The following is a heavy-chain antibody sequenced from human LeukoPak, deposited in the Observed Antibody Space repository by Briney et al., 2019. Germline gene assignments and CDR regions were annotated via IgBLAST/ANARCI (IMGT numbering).Heavy chain of an antibody. Sequence: SETLSLTCTVSGGSISSGSYYWSWIRQPAGKGLEWIGRIHTSGSTKYNPSLKSRVTMSVDTSKNQFSLKLSSVTAADTAVYYCARDAYYYGSESYFFDYWGQGTLVTVSS. CDR2: IHTSGST. CDR1: GGSISSGSYY. D-gene: IGHD3-10*01. J-gene: IGHJ4*02. CDR3: ARDAYYYGSESYFFDY. V-gene: IGHV4-61*02.